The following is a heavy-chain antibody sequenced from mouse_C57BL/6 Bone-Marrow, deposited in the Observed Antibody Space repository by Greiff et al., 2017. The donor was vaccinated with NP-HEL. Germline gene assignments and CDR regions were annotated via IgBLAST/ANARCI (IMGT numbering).Heavy chain of an antibody. Sequence: DVKLVESGGGLVKPGGSLKLSCAASGFTFSSYAMSWVRQTPEKRLEWVATISDGGSYTYYPDNVKGRFTISRDNAKNNLYLQMSHLKSEDTAMYYCARGGNLLLLFAYWGQGTLVTVSA. CDR2: ISDGGSYT. V-gene: IGHV5-4*03. CDR3: ARGGNLLLLFAY. J-gene: IGHJ3*01. CDR1: GFTFSSYA. D-gene: IGHD1-1*01.